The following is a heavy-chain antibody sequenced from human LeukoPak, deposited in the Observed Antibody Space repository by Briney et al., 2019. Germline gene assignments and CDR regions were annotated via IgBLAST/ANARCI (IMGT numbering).Heavy chain of an antibody. CDR1: GGSISSSSYY. Sequence: SETLSLTRTVSGGSISSSSYYWGWLRQPPGKGLEWIGSIYYSGSTYYNPSLKSRVTISVDTSKNQFSLKLSSVTAADTAVYYCARDGAYSSSWYEREPFDYWGQGTLVTVSS. CDR3: ARDGAYSSSWYEREPFDY. J-gene: IGHJ4*02. CDR2: IYYSGST. V-gene: IGHV4-39*07. D-gene: IGHD6-13*01.